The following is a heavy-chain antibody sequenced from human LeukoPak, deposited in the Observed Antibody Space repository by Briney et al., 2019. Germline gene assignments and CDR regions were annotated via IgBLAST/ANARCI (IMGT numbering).Heavy chain of an antibody. D-gene: IGHD1-26*01. J-gene: IGHJ6*02. Sequence: SETLSLTCTVSGGSLTAGDYYWGWVRQPPGTGLQWLATTYYNPSLKSRITISVDTSKNQFSLRLSSVTAADTAVYYCARVGATPRYYNYYGMDVWGQGTTVTVSS. V-gene: IGHV4-39*07. CDR1: GGSLTAGDYY. CDR3: ARVGATPRYYNYYGMDV. CDR2: T.